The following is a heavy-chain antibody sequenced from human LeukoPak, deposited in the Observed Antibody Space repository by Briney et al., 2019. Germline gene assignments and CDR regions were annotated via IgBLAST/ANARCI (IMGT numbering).Heavy chain of an antibody. CDR3: AREAPESETIPMTGTNYFDY. Sequence: SVKVSCKASGGTFTNYTINWVRQVPGRGLEWMGRIIPILRITTYARKFHDRVTIAADKSTRTAYIVVSSLTSEDTAVYYCAREAPESETIPMTGTNYFDYWGQGTLVTVSS. CDR1: GGTFTNYT. CDR2: IIPILRIT. V-gene: IGHV1-69*02. D-gene: IGHD6-19*01. J-gene: IGHJ4*02.